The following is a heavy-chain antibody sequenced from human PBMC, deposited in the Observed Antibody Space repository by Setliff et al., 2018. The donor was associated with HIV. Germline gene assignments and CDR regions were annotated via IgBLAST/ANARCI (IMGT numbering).Heavy chain of an antibody. Sequence: QPGGSLRLSCAASGFTFSSYGMHWVRQAPGKGLEWVAFIRYDGSNKYYADSVKGRFTISRDNSKNTLYLQMNGLRAEDTAVYYCARPNYYDSSGSFDYWGQGTLVTVSS. CDR2: IRYDGSNK. CDR3: ARPNYYDSSGSFDY. V-gene: IGHV3-30*02. CDR1: GFTFSSYG. J-gene: IGHJ4*02. D-gene: IGHD3-22*01.